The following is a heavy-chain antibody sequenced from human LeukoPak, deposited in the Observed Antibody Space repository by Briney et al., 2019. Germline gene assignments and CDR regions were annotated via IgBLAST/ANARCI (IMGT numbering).Heavy chain of an antibody. CDR2: INWNGGST. V-gene: IGHV3-20*04. CDR1: GFTFDDYG. D-gene: IGHD6-19*01. CDR3: ARDHGWRRNFDY. Sequence: GGSLRLSCAASGFTFDDYGMSWVRQAPGKGLEWVSGINWNGGSTGYADSVKGRFTISRDNAKNSLYLQLNSLRAEDTALHYCARDHGWRRNFDYWGQGTLVTVSS. J-gene: IGHJ4*02.